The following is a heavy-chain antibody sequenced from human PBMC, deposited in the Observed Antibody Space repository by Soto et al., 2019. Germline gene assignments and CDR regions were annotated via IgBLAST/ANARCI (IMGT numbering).Heavy chain of an antibody. J-gene: IGHJ5*02. V-gene: IGHV1-2*02. CDR2: INPNSGGT. Sequence: QVQLVQSGAEVKKPGASVKVSCKASGYTFTAYYMHWVRQAPGQGLEWMGWINPNSGGTYHAQNFQGRVTMTRDPSPTTAYMELASLRSDETAVYYCARGGGRGYNELDPWGHGTLVIVSS. CDR1: GYTFTAYY. D-gene: IGHD5-12*01. CDR3: ARGGGRGYNELDP.